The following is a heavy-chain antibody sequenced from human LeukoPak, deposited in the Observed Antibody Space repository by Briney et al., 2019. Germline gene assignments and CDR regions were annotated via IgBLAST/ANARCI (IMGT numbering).Heavy chain of an antibody. Sequence: GESLKISCKGSGYSFTSHWIAWVRQKPGKGLEWMGIIYPGDSDTRYSPSFQGQVTISADKSITTAYLQWSSLKASDTAMYYCARRSSGWYPFDYWGQGTLVTVSS. D-gene: IGHD6-19*01. CDR2: IYPGDSDT. V-gene: IGHV5-51*01. CDR1: GYSFTSHW. CDR3: ARRSSGWYPFDY. J-gene: IGHJ4*02.